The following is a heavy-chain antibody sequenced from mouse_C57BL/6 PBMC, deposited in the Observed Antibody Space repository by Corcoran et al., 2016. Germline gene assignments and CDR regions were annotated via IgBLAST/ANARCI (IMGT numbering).Heavy chain of an antibody. CDR1: GFSLSTSGMG. CDR3: ARNGYYGSSYVFDY. Sequence: QVTLKESGPGILQSSQTLSLTCSFSGFSLSTSGMGVSWIRQPSGKGLEWLAHIYWDDDKRYNPSLKSRLTISKDTSRNQVFLKITSVDTADTATYYCARNGYYGSSYVFDYWGQGTTLTVSS. V-gene: IGHV8-12*01. J-gene: IGHJ2*01. CDR2: IYWDDDK. D-gene: IGHD1-1*01.